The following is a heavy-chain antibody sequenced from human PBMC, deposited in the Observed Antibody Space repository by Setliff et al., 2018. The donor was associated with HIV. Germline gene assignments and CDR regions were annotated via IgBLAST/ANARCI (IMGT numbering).Heavy chain of an antibody. Sequence: PSETLSLTCAVYGASFSDYSWSWLRQPPGEGLEWIGEINHSGSTNYNPSLKTRVTISVDTSKNQFSLKLTSVTAADTAVYYCAKSPGFTVYGGSGWGQGTLVTVSS. CDR1: GASFSDYS. J-gene: IGHJ4*02. D-gene: IGHD6-19*01. V-gene: IGHV4-34*01. CDR2: INHSGST. CDR3: AKSPGFTVYGGSG.